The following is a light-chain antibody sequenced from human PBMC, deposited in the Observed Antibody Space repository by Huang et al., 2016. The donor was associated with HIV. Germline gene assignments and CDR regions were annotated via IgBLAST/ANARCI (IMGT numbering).Light chain of an antibody. Sequence: DIVMSQSPLSLPVTPGEPASISCRSSQSLLHSNGYNYLDCYLQKPGQSPQLRMCLGSNRASGVPDRFSGSGSGTDFTLKISRVEAEDVGLYYCMQALQTPPWTFGQGTKVEIK. V-gene: IGKV2-28*01. CDR2: LGS. CDR3: MQALQTPPWT. CDR1: QSLLHSNGYNY. J-gene: IGKJ1*01.